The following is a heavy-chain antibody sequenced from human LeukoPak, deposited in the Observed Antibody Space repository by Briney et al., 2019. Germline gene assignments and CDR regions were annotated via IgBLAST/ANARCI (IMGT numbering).Heavy chain of an antibody. V-gene: IGHV3-7*01. Sequence: GGSLRLSCAASGFTFSRNWMTWVRQAPGKGLEWVANIKQDGSEKYYVDSVKGRFTISRDNAKNSLYLQMNSLRAEDTAVYYCARVTRYYYYYMDVWGKGTTVTVSS. CDR3: ARVTRYYYYYMDV. CDR1: GFTFSRNW. CDR2: IKQDGSEK. J-gene: IGHJ6*03.